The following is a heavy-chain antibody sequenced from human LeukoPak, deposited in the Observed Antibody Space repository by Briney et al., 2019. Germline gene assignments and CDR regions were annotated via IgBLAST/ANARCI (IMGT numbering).Heavy chain of an antibody. Sequence: PGGSLRLSCAASGFTFSNYAMSWVRQAPGKGLEWVSSMSGSGGSTYYADSVKGRFTISRDNSKNTLYLQMNNLRAEDTALYYCATDGYHYFDYWGQGALVTVSS. J-gene: IGHJ4*02. CDR2: MSGSGGST. CDR3: ATDGYHYFDY. V-gene: IGHV3-23*01. D-gene: IGHD5-12*01. CDR1: GFTFSNYA.